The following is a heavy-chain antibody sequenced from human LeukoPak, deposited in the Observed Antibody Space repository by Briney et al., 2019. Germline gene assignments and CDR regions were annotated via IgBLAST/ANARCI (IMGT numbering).Heavy chain of an antibody. CDR3: ARVKTYLDYYGSGSYYKGGDY. V-gene: IGHV3-21*01. D-gene: IGHD3-10*01. CDR1: GYSFTSYW. CDR2: ISSSSSYI. Sequence: GESLKISCKGSGYSFTSYWIGWVRQAPGKGLEWVSSISSSSSYIYYADSVKGRFTISRDNAKNSLYLQMNSLRAEDTAVYYCARVKTYLDYYGSGSYYKGGDYWGQGTLVTVSS. J-gene: IGHJ4*02.